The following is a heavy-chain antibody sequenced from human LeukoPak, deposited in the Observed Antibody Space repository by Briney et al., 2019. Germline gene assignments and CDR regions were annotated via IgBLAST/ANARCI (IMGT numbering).Heavy chain of an antibody. CDR2: ISAYNGNT. Sequence: ASVKVSCKASGYTFTSYGISWVRQAPGQGLEWMGWISAYNGNTNYAQKLQGRVTMTTDTSTSTAYMELRSLRSDDTAVYYCAGSSMVRGVSPMDVWGQGTTVTVSS. D-gene: IGHD3-10*01. V-gene: IGHV1-18*01. CDR1: GYTFTSYG. J-gene: IGHJ6*02. CDR3: AGSSMVRGVSPMDV.